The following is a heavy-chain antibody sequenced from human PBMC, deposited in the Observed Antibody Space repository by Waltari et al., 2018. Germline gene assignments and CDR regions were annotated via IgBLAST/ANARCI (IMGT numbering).Heavy chain of an antibody. CDR1: GYTFTSYA. J-gene: IGHJ5*02. V-gene: IGHV1-3*01. Sequence: QVQLVQSGAEVKKPGASVKDSCKASGYTFTSYAMHWVRQAHGQRLEWMGWINAGNGNTKYSQKFQGRVTITRDTSASTAYMELSSLRSEDTAVYYCARDRRGGIAAAGTRGWFDPWGQGTLVTVSS. CDR3: ARDRRGGIAAAGTRGWFDP. D-gene: IGHD6-13*01. CDR2: INAGNGNT.